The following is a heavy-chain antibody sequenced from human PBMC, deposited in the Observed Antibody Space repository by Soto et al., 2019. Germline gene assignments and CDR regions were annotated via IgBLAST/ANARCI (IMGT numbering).Heavy chain of an antibody. CDR3: AKDLRRDVLDY. CDR1: GFTFSSYG. CDR2: ISYDGSNK. Sequence: RLSCAASGFTFSSYGMHWVRQAPGKGLEWVAVISYDGSNKYYADSVKGRFTISRDNSKNTLYLQMNSLRAEDTAVYYCAKDLRRDVLDYWGQGTLVTVPQ. V-gene: IGHV3-30*18. J-gene: IGHJ4*02.